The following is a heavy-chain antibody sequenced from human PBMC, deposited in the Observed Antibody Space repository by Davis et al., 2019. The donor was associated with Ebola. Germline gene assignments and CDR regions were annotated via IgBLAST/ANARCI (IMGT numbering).Heavy chain of an antibody. V-gene: IGHV3-53*01. J-gene: IGHJ6*02. CDR1: GFTVSSNY. CDR3: ARDHIAVAGTDYYYGMDV. Sequence: GGSLRLSCAASGFTVSSNYMSWVRQAPGKGLEWVSVIYSGGSTYYADSVKGRFTISRDNSKNTLYLQMNSLRAEDTAVYYCARDHIAVAGTDYYYGMDVWGQGTTVTVSS. D-gene: IGHD6-19*01. CDR2: IYSGGST.